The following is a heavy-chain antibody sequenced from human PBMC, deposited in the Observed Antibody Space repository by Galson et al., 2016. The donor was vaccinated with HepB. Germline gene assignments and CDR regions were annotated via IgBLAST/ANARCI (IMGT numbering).Heavy chain of an antibody. J-gene: IGHJ4*02. CDR2: INWNGGST. V-gene: IGHV3-20*04. CDR3: ARATPYYDILTGYYNYYFAY. CDR1: GFKFDDYG. Sequence: SLRLSCAASGFKFDDYGMSWVRQAPGKGLEWVSGINWNGGSTGYVDSVKGRFTISRDNAKNSLYLQMNSLRAEDTALYYCARATPYYDILTGYYNYYFAYWGQGTLVTVSS. D-gene: IGHD3-9*01.